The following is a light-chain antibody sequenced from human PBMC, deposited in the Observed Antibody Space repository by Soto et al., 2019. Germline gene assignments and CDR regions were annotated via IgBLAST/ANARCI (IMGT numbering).Light chain of an antibody. Sequence: DIQMTQSPSTLSASVGDRVTITCRASQSISSWLAWYQQKPGKAPKLLIYDASSLESGVPSRFSGSGSGTEFTLTISSLQPDDIATYYCQQYNSYPEFGQGTKVEIK. V-gene: IGKV1-5*01. CDR1: QSISSW. CDR2: DAS. CDR3: QQYNSYPE. J-gene: IGKJ1*01.